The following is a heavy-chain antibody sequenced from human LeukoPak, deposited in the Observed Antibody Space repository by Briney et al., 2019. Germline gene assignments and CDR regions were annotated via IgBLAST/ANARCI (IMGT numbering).Heavy chain of an antibody. CDR3: AKDQQDTAMAVFDY. Sequence: GGSLRLSCAASGFTFSSYGMHWVRQAPGKGLEWVAVIWYDGSNKYYADSVKGRFTTSRDNSKNTLYLQMNSLRAEDTAVYYCAKDQQDTAMAVFDYWGQGTLVTVSS. CDR2: IWYDGSNK. CDR1: GFTFSSYG. D-gene: IGHD5-18*01. V-gene: IGHV3-33*06. J-gene: IGHJ4*02.